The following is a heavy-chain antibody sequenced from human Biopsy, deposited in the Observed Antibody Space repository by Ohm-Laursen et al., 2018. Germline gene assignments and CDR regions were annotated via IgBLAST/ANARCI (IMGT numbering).Heavy chain of an antibody. CDR1: GYSFTTYD. CDR2: MIPSSGKT. J-gene: IGHJ5*02. D-gene: IGHD6-6*01. V-gene: IGHV1-8*01. CDR3: ARGYSRRVSIFEASIYWFDT. Sequence: ASVKVSCKASGYSFTTYDVNWVRQARGQGLEWMGWMIPSSGKTGYAQRFQGRVTMTMNTSISTAYMELSGLRSEDTAVYFCARGYSRRVSIFEASIYWFDTWGQGTLVTVSS.